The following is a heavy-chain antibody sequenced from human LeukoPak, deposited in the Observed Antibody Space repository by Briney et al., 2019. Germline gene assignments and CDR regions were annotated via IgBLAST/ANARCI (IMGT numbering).Heavy chain of an antibody. CDR1: GFTFSSYA. V-gene: IGHV3-23*01. D-gene: IGHD6-6*01. Sequence: RGSLRLSCAASGFTFSSYAMSWVRQAPGKGLEWVSAISGSGGSTYYADSVKGRFTTSRDNSKNTLYLQMNSLRAEDTAVYYCAKEMYSSSSAPLDYYYGMDVWGQGATVTVSS. CDR3: AKEMYSSSSAPLDYYYGMDV. J-gene: IGHJ6*02. CDR2: ISGSGGST.